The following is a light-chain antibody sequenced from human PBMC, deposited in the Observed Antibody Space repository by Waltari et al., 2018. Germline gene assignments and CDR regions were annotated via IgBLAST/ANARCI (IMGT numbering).Light chain of an antibody. CDR2: WAS. V-gene: IGKV4-1*01. Sequence: DIVMNQSPDSLALSLGERATINCKSSRSVLYSSNNNNYLAWYQQKPRQPPKLLISWASTRESGVPDRFSGSGSGTDFTLTISSLQAEDVAVYYCHQYYDTPQTFGQGTKVEIK. J-gene: IGKJ1*01. CDR1: RSVLYSSNNNNY. CDR3: HQYYDTPQT.